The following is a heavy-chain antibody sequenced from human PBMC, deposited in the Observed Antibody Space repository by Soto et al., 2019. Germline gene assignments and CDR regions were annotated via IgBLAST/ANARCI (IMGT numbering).Heavy chain of an antibody. CDR2: IIPIFGTA. CDR1: GGTFSSHA. Sequence: QVQLVQSGAEVKKPGSWVKVACKASGGTFSSHAISWVRQAPGQGLEWMGGIIPIFGTANYAQKFQGRVTITADEFSSTAYMELSSLTSEDTAVYYCARDGYPPSCGGDCLIWGFDNWGQGTLVTVSS. J-gene: IGHJ4*02. D-gene: IGHD2-21*02. CDR3: ARDGYPPSCGGDCLIWGFDN. V-gene: IGHV1-69*12.